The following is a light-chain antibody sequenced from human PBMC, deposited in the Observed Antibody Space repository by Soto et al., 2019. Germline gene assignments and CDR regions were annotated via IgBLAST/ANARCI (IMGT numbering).Light chain of an antibody. Sequence: VLTQSPATLSLSPGERATLSCRASQSVSSYLAWYQQKPGQAPRLLIYDASNRATGIPARFSGSGSGTDFTLNISSLEPEDFAVYYCQQRSNWPPVTFGPGTKVDIK. CDR3: QQRSNWPPVT. J-gene: IGKJ3*01. CDR2: DAS. CDR1: QSVSSY. V-gene: IGKV3-11*01.